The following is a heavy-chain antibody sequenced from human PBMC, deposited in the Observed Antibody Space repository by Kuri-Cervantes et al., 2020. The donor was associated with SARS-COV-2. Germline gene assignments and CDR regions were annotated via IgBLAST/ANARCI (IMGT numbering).Heavy chain of an antibody. CDR1: GFTFSSYA. V-gene: IGHV3-23*01. J-gene: IGHJ6*03. D-gene: IGHD1-14*01. Sequence: GESLKISCAASGFTFSSYAMSWVRQAPGKGLEWVSAISGSGGSTYYADSVKGRFTISRDNSKNTLYLQMNSLRAEDTAVYYCARSGVSAATGYYYYYMDAWGKGTTVTVSS. CDR2: ISGSGGST. CDR3: ARSGVSAATGYYYYYMDA.